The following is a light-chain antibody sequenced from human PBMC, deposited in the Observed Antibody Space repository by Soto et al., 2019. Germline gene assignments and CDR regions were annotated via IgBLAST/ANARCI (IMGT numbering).Light chain of an antibody. CDR1: SSNIGNNY. J-gene: IGLJ1*01. Sequence: QSVLTQPPSVTAAPGQKVTISCSGSSSNIGNNYVSWYQHLPGTAPKLLIYDNNKRPSGIPDRFSGSKSGTSATLGITGLQTGGEADYYCGTWDSSLSADVFGTGTKGTVL. CDR3: GTWDSSLSADV. CDR2: DNN. V-gene: IGLV1-51*01.